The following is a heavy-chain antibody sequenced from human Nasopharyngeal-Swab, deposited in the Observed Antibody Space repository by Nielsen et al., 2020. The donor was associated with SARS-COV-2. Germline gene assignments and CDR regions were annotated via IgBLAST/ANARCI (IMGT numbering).Heavy chain of an antibody. CDR3: ARGVRVTTVYYYGSDV. V-gene: IGHV4-34*01. Sequence: WIRQPPGKGLEWIGEINYRGNTNYSPTRKRRVLMSVDTSKNQFSMKGISLTAADTAVYFCARGVRVTTVYYYGSDVWGQGTTVTVSS. J-gene: IGHJ6*02. CDR2: INYRGNT. D-gene: IGHD4-17*01.